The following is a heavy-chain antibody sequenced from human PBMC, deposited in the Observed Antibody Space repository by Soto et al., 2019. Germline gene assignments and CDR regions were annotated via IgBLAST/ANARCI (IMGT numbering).Heavy chain of an antibody. CDR2: IYYSGST. J-gene: IGHJ4*02. CDR1: GGSISSGGYY. CDR3: ARRYGASFDY. V-gene: IGHV4-61*08. Sequence: SETLSLTCTVSGGSISSGGYYWSWIRQPPGKGLEWIGYIYYSGSTNYNPSLKSRVTISVDTSKNQFSLKLSSVTAADTAVYYCARRYGASFDYWGQGTLVTVS. D-gene: IGHD4-17*01.